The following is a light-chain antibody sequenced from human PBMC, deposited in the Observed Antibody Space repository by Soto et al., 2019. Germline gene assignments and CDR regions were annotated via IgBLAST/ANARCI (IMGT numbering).Light chain of an antibody. Sequence: DIQLTQSPSFLSASVGDRVTITCRASQGISSYLAWYQQKPGKAPKLLIYAASTLQSGVPSRFSGSGSGTEFTLTISSLQPEDFATYYSQQLNSYPQNTFGQGTKLEIK. V-gene: IGKV1-9*01. CDR1: QGISSY. CDR3: QQLNSYPQNT. J-gene: IGKJ2*01. CDR2: AAS.